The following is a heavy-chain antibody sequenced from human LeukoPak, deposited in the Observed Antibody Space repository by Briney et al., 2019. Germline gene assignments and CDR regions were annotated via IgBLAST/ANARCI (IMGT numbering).Heavy chain of an antibody. D-gene: IGHD1-26*01. V-gene: IGHV1-24*01. J-gene: IGHJ4*02. CDR1: GYTLTELS. CDR3: ARDTAHGWELLYYFDY. CDR2: FDPEDGET. Sequence: GASVKVSCKVSGYTLTELSMHWVRQAPGKGLEWMGGFDPEDGETIYAQKFQGRVTMTEDTSTDTAYMELSSLRSEDTAVYYCARDTAHGWELLYYFDYWGQGTLVTVSS.